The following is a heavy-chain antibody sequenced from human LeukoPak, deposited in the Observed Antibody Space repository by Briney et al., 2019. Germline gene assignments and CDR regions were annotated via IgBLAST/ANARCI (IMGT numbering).Heavy chain of an antibody. Sequence: PGGSLRLSCAASGFTFSSYGMSWVRQAPGKGLEWVSAISGSGGSTYYADSVKGRFTISRDNSKNTLYLQMNSLRAEDTALYYCAKDGLRFLEWFDPWGQGTLVTVSS. D-gene: IGHD3-3*01. V-gene: IGHV3-23*01. CDR3: AKDGLRFLEWFDP. CDR1: GFTFSSYG. J-gene: IGHJ5*02. CDR2: ISGSGGST.